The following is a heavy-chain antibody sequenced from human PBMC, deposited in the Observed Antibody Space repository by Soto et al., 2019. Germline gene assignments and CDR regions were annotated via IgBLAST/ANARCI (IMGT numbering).Heavy chain of an antibody. CDR3: VMDTATPVRFDH. J-gene: IGHJ4*02. D-gene: IGHD5-18*01. CDR1: RGSISTYY. Sequence: QVQLQESGPGVVESSETLSLTCTVSRGSISTYYWAWIRQPPGKGLEWIGYIHYSGTSDYNPSLKSRVTISVDTSKNQLSLQLKSLTAADTAMYYCVMDTATPVRFDHWGQGALVTVSS. CDR2: IHYSGTS. V-gene: IGHV4-59*03.